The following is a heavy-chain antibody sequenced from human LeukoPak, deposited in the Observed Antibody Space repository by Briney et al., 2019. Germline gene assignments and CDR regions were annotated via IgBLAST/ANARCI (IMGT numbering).Heavy chain of an antibody. V-gene: IGHV5-51*01. Sequence: GESLKISCKGSGYSFTSYWIGWVRQMPGKGLEWKGIIYPGDSDTRYSPSFQGQVTITADKSISTAYLQWSSLKASDTAMYYCARRLRWFGELIPPDYWGQGTLVTVSS. CDR1: GYSFTSYW. D-gene: IGHD3-10*01. CDR3: ARRLRWFGELIPPDY. CDR2: IYPGDSDT. J-gene: IGHJ4*02.